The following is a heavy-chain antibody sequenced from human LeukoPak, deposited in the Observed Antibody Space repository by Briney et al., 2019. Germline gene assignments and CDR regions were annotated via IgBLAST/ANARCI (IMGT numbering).Heavy chain of an antibody. CDR2: VIPLLGTT. Sequence: SVKVSCKASGYTFTSYGISWVRQAPGQGLEWIGGVIPLLGTTNYAQKFQDRVSITADESTSTAYMEVSSLRSVDTAVYFCARDDGSATVGFDSWGQGTLVTVSS. J-gene: IGHJ4*02. CDR1: GYTFTSYG. V-gene: IGHV1-69*13. CDR3: ARDDGSATVGFDS. D-gene: IGHD1-26*01.